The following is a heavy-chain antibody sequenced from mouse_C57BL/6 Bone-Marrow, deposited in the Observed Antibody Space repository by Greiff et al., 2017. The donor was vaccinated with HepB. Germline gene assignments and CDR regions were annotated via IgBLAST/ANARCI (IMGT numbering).Heavy chain of an antibody. CDR2: IDPSDSYT. CDR3: ARGPVAYYAMDY. CDR1: GYTFTSYW. V-gene: IGHV1-69*01. D-gene: IGHD1-3*01. Sequence: QVQLQQPGAELVMPGASVKLSCKASGYTFTSYWLHWVKQRPGQGLAWIGEIDPSDSYTNYNQKFKGKSTLTVDTSSSTAYMQLSRLTSEDSAVYDCARGPVAYYAMDYGGQGTSVTVSS. J-gene: IGHJ4*01.